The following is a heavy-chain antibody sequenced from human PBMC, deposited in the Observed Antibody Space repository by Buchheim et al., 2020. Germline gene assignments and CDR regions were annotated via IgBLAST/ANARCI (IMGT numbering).Heavy chain of an antibody. D-gene: IGHD1-7*01. CDR3: ARGGGNWHYGYHYYYYMDV. CDR1: SGSISSYY. J-gene: IGHJ6*03. CDR2: IYYSGTI. V-gene: IGHV4-59*01. Sequence: QVQLQESGPGLVKPSETLSLTCTVSSGSISSYYWSWIRQPPGKGLEWIGYIYYSGTINYNPSLKSRVTISVDTSKNQFSLKLSSVTAADTAVYFCARGGGNWHYGYHYYYYMDVWGKGTT.